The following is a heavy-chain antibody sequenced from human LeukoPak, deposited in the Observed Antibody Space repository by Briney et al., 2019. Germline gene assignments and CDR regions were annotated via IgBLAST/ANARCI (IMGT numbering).Heavy chain of an antibody. CDR3: ARPSPGGNHKYVWGSYRLYYFDY. Sequence: SETLSLTCAVYGGSFSGYYRSWIRQPPGKGLEWIGEINHSGSTNYNPSLKSRVTISVDTSKNQFSLKLSSVTAADTAVYYCARPSPGGNHKYVWGSYRLYYFDYWGQGTLVTVSS. CDR2: INHSGST. V-gene: IGHV4-34*01. J-gene: IGHJ4*02. CDR1: GGSFSGYY. D-gene: IGHD3-16*02.